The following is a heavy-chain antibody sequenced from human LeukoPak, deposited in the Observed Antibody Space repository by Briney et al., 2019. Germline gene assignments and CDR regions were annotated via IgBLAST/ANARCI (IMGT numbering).Heavy chain of an antibody. CDR3: AKDLYRMVEVVYYYYMDV. D-gene: IGHD2-21*01. CDR1: GFTFSSYG. CDR2: IRYDGSNK. V-gene: IGHV3-30*02. J-gene: IGHJ6*03. Sequence: TGGSLGLSCAASGFTFSSYGMHWVRQAPGKGLEWVAFIRYDGSNKYYADSVKGRFTISRDNSKNTLYLQMNSLRAEDTAVYYCAKDLYRMVEVVYYYYMDVWGKGTTVTISS.